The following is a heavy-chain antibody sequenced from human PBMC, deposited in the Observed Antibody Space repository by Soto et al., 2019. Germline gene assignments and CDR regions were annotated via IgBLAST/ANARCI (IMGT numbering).Heavy chain of an antibody. CDR1: GFTFSSYG. CDR2: ISYDGSNK. V-gene: IGHV3-30*18. J-gene: IGHJ6*02. D-gene: IGHD6-6*01. Sequence: QVQLVESGGGVVQPGRSLRLSCAASGFTFSSYGMHWVRQAPGKGLEWVAVISYDGSNKYYADSVKGRFTISRDNSKNTMYLQMNSLRAEDTAVYYCAKDRGSSSHYSYYGMDVWGQGTTVTVSS. CDR3: AKDRGSSSHYSYYGMDV.